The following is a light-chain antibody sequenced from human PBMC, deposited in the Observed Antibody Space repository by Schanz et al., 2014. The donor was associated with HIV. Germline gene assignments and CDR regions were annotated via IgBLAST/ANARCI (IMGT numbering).Light chain of an antibody. CDR1: SSNIGAGYD. V-gene: IGLV1-40*01. CDR3: QSYDSSLSVWV. J-gene: IGLJ3*02. Sequence: QSALTQPASVSGSPGQSITISCTGSSSNIGAGYDVHWYHQLPGTAPKLLIYGNSNRPSGVPDRFSGSKSGTSASLAITGLQAEDEADYYCQSYDSSLSVWVFGGGTKLTVL. CDR2: GNS.